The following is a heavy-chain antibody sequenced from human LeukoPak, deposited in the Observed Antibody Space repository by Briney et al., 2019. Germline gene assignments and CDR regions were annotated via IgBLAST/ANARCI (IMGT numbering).Heavy chain of an antibody. CDR3: ASYCSSTSCYPDYYYYMDV. D-gene: IGHD2-2*01. J-gene: IGHJ6*03. V-gene: IGHV3-21*01. CDR1: GFTFSSYS. CDR2: ISSSSSYI. Sequence: GGSLRLSCAASGFTFSSYSMNWVRQAPGRGLEWVSSISSSSSYIYYADSVKGRFTISRDNAKNSLYLQMNSLRAEDTAVYYCASYCSSTSCYPDYYYYMDVWGKGTTVTVSS.